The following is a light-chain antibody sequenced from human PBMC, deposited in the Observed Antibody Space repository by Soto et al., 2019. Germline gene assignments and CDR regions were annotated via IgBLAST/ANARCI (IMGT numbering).Light chain of an antibody. V-gene: IGKV3-20*01. J-gene: IGKJ4*01. CDR3: QQYFDSMT. CDR2: GAF. CDR1: QTVASSS. Sequence: IVLMQSPGSLSLSPGERATLSCWASQTVASSSLAWYQQRPGQAPKLLMYGAFHRATGIPDRFSGRESGRNYTLTISRLDPEDSAVYYCQQYFDSMTFGGGTKVEI.